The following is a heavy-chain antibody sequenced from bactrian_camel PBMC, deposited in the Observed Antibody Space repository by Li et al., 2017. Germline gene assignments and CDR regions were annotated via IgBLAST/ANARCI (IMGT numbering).Heavy chain of an antibody. J-gene: IGHJ4*01. D-gene: IGHD2*01. CDR2: QDIDGRT. V-gene: IGHV3S6*01. CDR1: AYTYSSNC. Sequence: HVQLVESGGGSVQTGGSLRLSCAASAYTYSSNCMGWFRQAPGQEREGVASQDIDGRTQYADSVKGRFTISRDNAKNTLYLQMDNLKPEDTAVYTCAADTYDCHLLLLRLYENKYWGQGTQVTVS. CDR3: AADTYDCHLLLLRLYENKY.